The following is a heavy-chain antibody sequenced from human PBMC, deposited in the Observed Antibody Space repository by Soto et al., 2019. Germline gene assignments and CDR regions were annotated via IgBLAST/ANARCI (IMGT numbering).Heavy chain of an antibody. CDR1: GGSISGYY. Sequence: SETLSLTCTVSGGSISGYYWSWIRQPPGKGLEWIGYMYNTGSTVYNPSFKSRVTTSVDTSKNQFSLKLSSVTAADTAVYYCATQEVGGSYVYTFDPWGQGTLVTVSS. J-gene: IGHJ5*02. D-gene: IGHD1-26*01. V-gene: IGHV4-59*08. CDR2: MYNTGST. CDR3: ATQEVGGSYVYTFDP.